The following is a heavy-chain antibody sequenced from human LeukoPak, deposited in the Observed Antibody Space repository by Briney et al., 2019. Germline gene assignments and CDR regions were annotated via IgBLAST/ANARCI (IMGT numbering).Heavy chain of an antibody. J-gene: IGHJ4*02. V-gene: IGHV3-30*02. CDR1: GFTFSSHG. CDR2: IHYDGSNK. D-gene: IGHD3-10*01. Sequence: GGSLRLSCAASGFTFSSHGMQWVRQAPGKGLEWVAFIHYDGSNKYYANSVKGRFTISRDNSKNTLYLHMNSLRAEDTAVYYCAKDPIRGVRPYYFSSWGQGTLVTVSS. CDR3: AKDPIRGVRPYYFSS.